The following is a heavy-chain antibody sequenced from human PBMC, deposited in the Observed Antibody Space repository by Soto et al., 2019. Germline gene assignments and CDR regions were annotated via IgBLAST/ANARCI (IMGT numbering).Heavy chain of an antibody. V-gene: IGHV2-5*02. D-gene: IGHD2-21*01. CDR3: AHKHTSMAISDC. CDR1: GFSLSTSGVG. J-gene: IGHJ4*02. CDR2: IYWDDDK. Sequence: QITLKESGPTLVKPTQTLTLTCTFSGFSLSTSGVGVGWIRQPPGKALDWLAIIYWDDDKRNSPSLKSRLTITKDNSKNQAVLTMTNMDPVETAKYFCAHKHTSMAISDCWGQGTLVTVSS.